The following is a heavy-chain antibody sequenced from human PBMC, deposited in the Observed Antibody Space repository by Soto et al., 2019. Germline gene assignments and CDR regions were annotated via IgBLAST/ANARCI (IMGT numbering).Heavy chain of an antibody. D-gene: IGHD2-15*01. CDR1: GFSVSTGGVG. J-gene: IGHJ6*02. CDR2: IYWDDDK. Sequence: QITLKETGPTLVKPTQTLTLTCTFSGFSVSTGGVGVAWISQPPGKALEWLALIYWDDDKRYSPFLQSRVTSTNDSSKNQVVLTMTNRDPVDTATYYCAHKGGRGAGMDVWGQGTTVTVSS. V-gene: IGHV2-5*02. CDR3: AHKGGRGAGMDV.